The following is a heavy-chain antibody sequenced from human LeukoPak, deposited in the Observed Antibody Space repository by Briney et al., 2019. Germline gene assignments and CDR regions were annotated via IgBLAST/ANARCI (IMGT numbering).Heavy chain of an antibody. CDR1: GFTFSSYA. CDR2: ISASGVST. Sequence: GGSLRLSCAASGFTFSSYAMHWVRQFPGKGLEWVSAISASGVSTYYADSVKGRFTISRDNSKNTLYLQVNSLIAEDTAVYYCAKFFLAAEGIFAGGNRGFDHWGQGTLVTVSS. V-gene: IGHV3-23*01. D-gene: IGHD6-13*01. J-gene: IGHJ4*02. CDR3: AKFFLAAEGIFAGGNRGFDH.